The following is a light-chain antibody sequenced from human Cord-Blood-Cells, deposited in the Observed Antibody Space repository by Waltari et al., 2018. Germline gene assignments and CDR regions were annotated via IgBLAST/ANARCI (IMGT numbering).Light chain of an antibody. Sequence: SYVLTQPPSVSVAPGKTARITCGGNNIGSKRVHWYQQKPGQAPVLVVYDDSDRPSGIPELFSGSNSGNTATLTISRVEAGDEADYYCQVWDSSSDHHWVFGGGTKLTVL. CDR3: QVWDSSSDHHWV. V-gene: IGLV3-21*03. CDR1: NIGSKR. CDR2: DDS. J-gene: IGLJ3*02.